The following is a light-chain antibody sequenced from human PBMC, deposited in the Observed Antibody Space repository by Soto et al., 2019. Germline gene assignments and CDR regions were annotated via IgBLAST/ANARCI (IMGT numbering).Light chain of an antibody. CDR2: DAS. V-gene: IGKV3-20*01. CDR3: QQYGNSPWT. Sequence: EIVLTQSPGTLSLSPGEGATLSCRASQSVTSYFLAWYQQKPGQAPRLLIYDASNRAPGIPDRFSASGSGTAFTLAISRREPEDFAVYYCQQYGNSPWTFGQGTKVEIK. J-gene: IGKJ1*01. CDR1: QSVTSYF.